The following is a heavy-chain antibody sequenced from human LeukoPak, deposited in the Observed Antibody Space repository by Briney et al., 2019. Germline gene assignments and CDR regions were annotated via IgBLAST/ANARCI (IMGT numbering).Heavy chain of an antibody. V-gene: IGHV4-39*07. Sequence: TSETLSLTCSVSGDSISSGNYYWGWIRQPPGKGLEWIGNLYYSGTTYYNPSFKSRVTISVDTSKNQFSLKLSSVTAADTAVYYCARARGGQLRVYFDYWGQGTLVTVSS. CDR2: LYYSGTT. J-gene: IGHJ4*02. D-gene: IGHD1-26*01. CDR1: GDSISSGNYY. CDR3: ARARGGQLRVYFDY.